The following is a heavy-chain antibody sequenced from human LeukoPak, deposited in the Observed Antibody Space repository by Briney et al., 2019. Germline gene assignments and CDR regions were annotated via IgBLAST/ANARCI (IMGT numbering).Heavy chain of an antibody. CDR2: ISYDGSRK. V-gene: IGHV3-30*04. J-gene: IGHJ4*02. D-gene: IGHD4-17*01. Sequence: GGSLRLSCAASGFTFSSYAMHWVRQAPGKGLEWVALISYDGSRKYFADSVKGRFTISRDYSKNTLYLQMDSLRAEDTAIYYCAAGREGAVTRILEYWGQGTLVTVSS. CDR3: AAGREGAVTRILEY. CDR1: GFTFSSYA.